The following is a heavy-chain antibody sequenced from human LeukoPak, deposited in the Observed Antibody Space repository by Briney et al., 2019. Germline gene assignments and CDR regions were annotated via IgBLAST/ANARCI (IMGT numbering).Heavy chain of an antibody. V-gene: IGHV4-4*07. Sequence: SETLSLTCTVSGGTISSYYWSWIRQPAGKGLEWIGRIYTSGSTNYNPSLKSRVTMSVDTSKNQFSLKLSSVTAADTAVYYCAREGIVGAHTPGHFDYWGQGTLVTVSS. CDR3: AREGIVGAHTPGHFDY. CDR2: IYTSGST. CDR1: GGTISSYY. J-gene: IGHJ4*02. D-gene: IGHD1-26*01.